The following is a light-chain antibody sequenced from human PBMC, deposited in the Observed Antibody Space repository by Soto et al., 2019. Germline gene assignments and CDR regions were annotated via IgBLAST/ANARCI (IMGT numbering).Light chain of an antibody. CDR2: GVT. V-gene: IGLV2-14*01. Sequence: QSALAQPASVSGSPGQSITISCTGTSSDVGASNYGSWYQQLPGTAPKLIIYGVTIRPSGDSNRFSGSKSGNTASLTISGLQAEDEADYYCSSYTTTSTLIVFGPGTKVTVL. CDR1: SSDVGASNY. CDR3: SSYTTTSTLIV. J-gene: IGLJ1*01.